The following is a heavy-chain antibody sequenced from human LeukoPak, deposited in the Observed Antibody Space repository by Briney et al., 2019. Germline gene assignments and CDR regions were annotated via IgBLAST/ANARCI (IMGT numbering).Heavy chain of an antibody. CDR1: GFTLSSYW. J-gene: IGHJ3*02. CDR2: IQEDGSEK. Sequence: PGGSLRLSCAASGFTLSSYWMTWVRQAPGKGLEWVANIQEDGSEKNYVDSVKGRFTISRDNAQNSLSLQMNSLRAEDTAVYYCATDRNPTYNYDSSGYYYDAFDIWGQGTMVTVSS. V-gene: IGHV3-7*04. CDR3: ATDRNPTYNYDSSGYYYDAFDI. D-gene: IGHD3-22*01.